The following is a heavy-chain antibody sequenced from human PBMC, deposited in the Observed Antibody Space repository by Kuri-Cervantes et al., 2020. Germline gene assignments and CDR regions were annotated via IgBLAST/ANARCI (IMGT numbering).Heavy chain of an antibody. D-gene: IGHD3-22*01. J-gene: IGHJ6*02. V-gene: IGHV3-66*01. CDR3: ARDPWLLLPYGMDV. Sequence: LSLTCAASGFTVSSNYMSWVRQAPGKGLEWVSVIYSGGSTYYADSVKGRFTISRENAKNSLYLQMNSLRAGDTAVYYCARDPWLLLPYGMDVWGQGTTVTVSS. CDR2: IYSGGST. CDR1: GFTVSSNY.